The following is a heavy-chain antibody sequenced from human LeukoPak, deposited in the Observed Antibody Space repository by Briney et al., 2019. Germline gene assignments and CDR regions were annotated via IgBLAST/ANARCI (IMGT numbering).Heavy chain of an antibody. D-gene: IGHD6-19*01. CDR3: ARKSSGWVLDYYYYMDV. J-gene: IGHJ6*03. CDR1: GFTFSSYA. CDR2: INDSGGNT. V-gene: IGHV3-23*01. Sequence: GGSLRLSCAASGFTFSSYAMSWVRQAPGKGLEWVSLINDSGGNTYYADSVKGRFTISRDNSKNTLFLQMSSLRAEDTAVYYCARKSSGWVLDYYYYMDVWGKGTTVTVSS.